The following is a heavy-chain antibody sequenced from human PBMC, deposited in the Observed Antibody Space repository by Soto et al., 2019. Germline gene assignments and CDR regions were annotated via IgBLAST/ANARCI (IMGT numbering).Heavy chain of an antibody. CDR3: AGMATFGSLNWFDP. V-gene: IGHV1-8*01. CDR1: GYSFTNND. CDR2: MNPGSGDT. Sequence: GASVKVSCKASGYSFTNNDVSWVRQATGQGLEWMGWMNPGSGDTGYARKFQGRVTMTRDISTATAYMELSSLRSDDTATYYCAGMATFGSLNWFDPWGQGTLVTVSS. J-gene: IGHJ5*02. D-gene: IGHD3-16*01.